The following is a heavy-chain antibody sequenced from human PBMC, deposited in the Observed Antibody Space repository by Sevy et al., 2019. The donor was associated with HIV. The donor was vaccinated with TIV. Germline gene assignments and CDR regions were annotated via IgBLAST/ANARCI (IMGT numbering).Heavy chain of an antibody. J-gene: IGHJ6*02. D-gene: IGHD4-17*01. CDR3: AKVVGDSYYYYGMDV. Sequence: GGSLRLSCGASGFTFSSYGMHWVRQAPGKGLEWVAFIRYDGSEKYYADSVKGRFTISRDNSKNNLYLQMNSLRAEDMVMYYCAKVVGDSYYYYGMDVWGQGTTVTVSS. CDR2: IRYDGSEK. CDR1: GFTFSSYG. V-gene: IGHV3-30*02.